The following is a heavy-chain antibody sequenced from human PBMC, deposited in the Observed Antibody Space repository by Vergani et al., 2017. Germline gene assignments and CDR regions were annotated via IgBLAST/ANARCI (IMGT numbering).Heavy chain of an antibody. CDR2: ISGSGGST. CDR1: GFTFSSLA. CDR3: AKVLILTGRNAFDI. J-gene: IGHJ3*02. D-gene: IGHD3-9*01. Sequence: EVQLLESGGGLVQPGGSLRLSFAAFGFTFSSLAMGWVRQAPGKGLEWVPAISGSGGSTYYAASVKGRFTISRDNSKNTLYLQMNSLRAEDTAVYYCAKVLILTGRNAFDIWGQGTMVTVSS. V-gene: IGHV3-23*01.